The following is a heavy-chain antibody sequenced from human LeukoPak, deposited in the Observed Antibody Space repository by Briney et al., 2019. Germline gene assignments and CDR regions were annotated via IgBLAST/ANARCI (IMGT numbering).Heavy chain of an antibody. Sequence: SETLSLTCTVSGGSISSYFWTWIRQPPGKGLEWIGYFYNSGRTEYNPSLKSRVTISVDTSKNHFSLRLSSVTAADTGVYYCARGLEDSGWQPSYFDSWGQGSLVTVSS. J-gene: IGHJ4*02. CDR2: FYNSGRT. V-gene: IGHV4-59*01. CDR1: GGSISSYF. CDR3: ARGLEDSGWQPSYFDS. D-gene: IGHD6-19*01.